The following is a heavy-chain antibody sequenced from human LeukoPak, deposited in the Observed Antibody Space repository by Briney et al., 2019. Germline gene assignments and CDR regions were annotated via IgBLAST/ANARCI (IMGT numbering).Heavy chain of an antibody. V-gene: IGHV3-7*01. CDR1: GFTFNNYG. J-gene: IGHJ4*02. CDR3: ARDEGSGWDY. Sequence: PGGSLRLSCAVSGFTFNNYGMTWVRQAPGEGLEWVANINQDGNEKYYVDSVKGRFTISRDNAKKSVYLQMNSLRAEDTAVYYCARDEGSGWDYWGQGTPVTVSS. CDR2: INQDGNEK. D-gene: IGHD6-19*01.